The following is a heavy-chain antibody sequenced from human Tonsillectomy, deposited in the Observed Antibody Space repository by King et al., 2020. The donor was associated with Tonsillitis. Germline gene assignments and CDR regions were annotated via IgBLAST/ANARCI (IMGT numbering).Heavy chain of an antibody. CDR1: GFTFSSYG. J-gene: IGHJ4*02. CDR3: AKDRDSSSWYVGY. CDR2: ISYDGSNK. D-gene: IGHD6-13*01. Sequence: VQLVESGGGVVQPGRSLRLSCAASGFTFSSYGMHWVRQAPGKGLEWVAVISYDGSNKYYADSVQGRFSISRDNSKNTLYLQMNSLRAEDTAVYYSAKDRDSSSWYVGYGGQGTLVTVSS. V-gene: IGHV3-30*18.